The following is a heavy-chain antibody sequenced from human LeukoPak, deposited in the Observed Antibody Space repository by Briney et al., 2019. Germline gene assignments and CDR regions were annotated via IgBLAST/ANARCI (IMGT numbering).Heavy chain of an antibody. Sequence: ASVKVSCKASGYTFTSYGISWVRQAPGQGLEWMGWISAYNGNTNYAQKFQGRVTMTRDTSISTAYMELSRLRSDDTAVYYCARAAFSVMITFGGVIVPHMDVWGKGTTVTISS. CDR1: GYTFTSYG. J-gene: IGHJ6*03. V-gene: IGHV1-18*01. CDR2: ISAYNGNT. D-gene: IGHD3-16*02. CDR3: ARAAFSVMITFGGVIVPHMDV.